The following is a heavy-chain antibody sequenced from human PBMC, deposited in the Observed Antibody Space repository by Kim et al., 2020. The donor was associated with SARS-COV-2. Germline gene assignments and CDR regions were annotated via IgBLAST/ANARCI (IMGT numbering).Heavy chain of an antibody. V-gene: IGHV3-23*01. D-gene: IGHD6-13*01. CDR3: AKGWVAAAGTNGWFDP. J-gene: IGHJ5*02. Sequence: SVKGRFTISRDNSKNTLYLQMNSLRAEDTAVYYCAKGWVAAAGTNGWFDPWGQGTLVTVSS.